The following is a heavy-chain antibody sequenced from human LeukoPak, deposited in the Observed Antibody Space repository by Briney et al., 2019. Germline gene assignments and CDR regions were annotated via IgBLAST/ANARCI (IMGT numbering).Heavy chain of an antibody. J-gene: IGHJ4*02. CDR2: IYHSGST. V-gene: IGHV4-38-2*02. Sequence: TPSETLSLTCTVSGYSISSGYYWGWIRQPPGKGLEWIGSIYHSGSTYYNPSLKSRVTISVDTSKNQFSLKLSSVTAADTAVYYCARGGPAAGRFDYWGQGTLVTVSS. CDR1: GYSISSGYY. CDR3: ARGGPAAGRFDY. D-gene: IGHD6-13*01.